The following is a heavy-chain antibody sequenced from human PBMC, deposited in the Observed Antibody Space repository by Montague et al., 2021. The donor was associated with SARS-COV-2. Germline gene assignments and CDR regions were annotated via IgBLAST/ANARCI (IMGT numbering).Heavy chain of an antibody. Sequence: SLRLSCAASGFTFSSYDMHWVRQTTGKGLEWVSAIGSAGDTYYPGSVKGRFTISSENAKNSSYLQMNSLRAGDTAVYYCARGLQYFDWSPYGMDVWGQGTTVTVSS. V-gene: IGHV3-13*01. D-gene: IGHD3-9*01. CDR1: GFTFSSYD. CDR2: IGSAGDT. J-gene: IGHJ6*02. CDR3: ARGLQYFDWSPYGMDV.